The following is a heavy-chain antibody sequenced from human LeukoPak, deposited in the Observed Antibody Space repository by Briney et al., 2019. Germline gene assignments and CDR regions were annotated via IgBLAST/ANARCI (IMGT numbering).Heavy chain of an antibody. Sequence: SETLSLTCTVSGGSISSYYWSWIRQPPGKGLEWIGYIYYSGSTNYNPSLKSRVTISVDTSKNQFSLTLSSVTAADTAVYYCARQNYYDTSGYSKNWFDPWGQGTLVTVSS. CDR3: ARQNYYDTSGYSKNWFDP. CDR2: IYYSGST. CDR1: GGSISSYY. D-gene: IGHD3-22*01. V-gene: IGHV4-59*08. J-gene: IGHJ5*02.